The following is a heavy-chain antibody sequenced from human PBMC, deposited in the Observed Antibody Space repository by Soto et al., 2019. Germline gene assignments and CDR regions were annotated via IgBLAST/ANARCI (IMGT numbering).Heavy chain of an antibody. CDR2: INPNSGGT. Sequence: QVQLVQSGAEVKKPGASVKVSCKASGYTFTGYYMHWVRQAPGQGLEWMGWINPNSGGTNYAQKFQGWVTMTRDTYISTAYMELSRLRSDDTAVYYCARPSEQWLVTGGGFDYWGQGTLVTVSS. CDR1: GYTFTGYY. CDR3: ARPSEQWLVTGGGFDY. V-gene: IGHV1-2*04. D-gene: IGHD6-19*01. J-gene: IGHJ4*02.